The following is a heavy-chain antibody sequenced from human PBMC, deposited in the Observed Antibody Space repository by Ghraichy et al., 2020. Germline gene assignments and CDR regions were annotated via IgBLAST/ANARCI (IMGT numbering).Heavy chain of an antibody. CDR3: ARDMHSSGSYHYFDY. CDR2: IKQDGSVG. J-gene: IGHJ4*02. Sequence: GVLRLSCAASGFAFSSYWMSWVRQAPGKGLEWVANIKQDGSVGYYVDSLKGRFTISRDNAKNSLYLEMNSLRAEDTAVYYCARDMHSSGSYHYFDYWGQGTLVTVSS. V-gene: IGHV3-7*03. D-gene: IGHD3-22*01. CDR1: GFAFSSYW.